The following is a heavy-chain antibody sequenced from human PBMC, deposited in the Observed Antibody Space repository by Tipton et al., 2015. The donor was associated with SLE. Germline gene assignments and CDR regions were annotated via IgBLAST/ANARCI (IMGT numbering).Heavy chain of an antibody. CDR1: SASINTADYF. V-gene: IGHV4-39*07. CDR2: IYHGGDL. CDR3: ARTNRLPYRVYFDS. J-gene: IGHJ4*02. D-gene: IGHD1-14*01. Sequence: TLSLTCTVSSASINTADYFWGWTRQSPGKGLEWIGSIYHGGDLYHNPSLKSRVSISVDTANKQFFLKLSPVTAADTAVYYCARTNRLPYRVYFDSWGQGTLVTVSS.